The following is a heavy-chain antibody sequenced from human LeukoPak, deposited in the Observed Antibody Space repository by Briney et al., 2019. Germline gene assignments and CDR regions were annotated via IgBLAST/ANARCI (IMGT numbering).Heavy chain of an antibody. D-gene: IGHD3-3*01. J-gene: IGHJ4*02. CDR1: GFTFSSYA. CDR3: ARDLPYYDFWSGYYTAFDY. V-gene: IGHV3-23*01. CDR2: ISGSGGST. Sequence: GGSLRLSCAASGFTFSSYAMSWVRQAPGKGLEWVSAISGSGGSTYYADSVKGRFTISRDNSKNTLYLQMNSLRAEDTAVYYCARDLPYYDFWSGYYTAFDYWGQGTLVTVSS.